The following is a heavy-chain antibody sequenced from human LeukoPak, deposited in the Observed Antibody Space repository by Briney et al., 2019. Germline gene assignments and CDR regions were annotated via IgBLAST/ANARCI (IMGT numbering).Heavy chain of an antibody. Sequence: PGGSLRLSCTASGFRFGDYALNWVRQAPGKGLEWVSVVGGDDAAYYKDSVKGRFTISRDTSKNTLYLQMNSLRAEDTAVYFCAGRHCSGGGCYFAGADPFDYWGQGTLVTVSS. CDR3: AGRHCSGGGCYFAGADPFDY. CDR2: VGGDDAA. D-gene: IGHD2-15*01. V-gene: IGHV3-23*01. CDR1: GFRFGDYA. J-gene: IGHJ4*02.